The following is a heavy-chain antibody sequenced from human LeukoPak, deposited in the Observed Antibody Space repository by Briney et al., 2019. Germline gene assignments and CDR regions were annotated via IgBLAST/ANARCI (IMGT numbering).Heavy chain of an antibody. Sequence: PGGSLRLSCAASGFSVSSNYMSWVRQAPGKGLEWVSIIYSGGSTYYADSVKGRFTISRDDFKHTVYLQMNNLRAEDTAVYYCARASEGSAWYVDSWGQGTLVTVPS. V-gene: IGHV3-53*01. CDR2: IYSGGST. D-gene: IGHD6-19*01. J-gene: IGHJ4*02. CDR3: ARASEGSAWYVDS. CDR1: GFSVSSNY.